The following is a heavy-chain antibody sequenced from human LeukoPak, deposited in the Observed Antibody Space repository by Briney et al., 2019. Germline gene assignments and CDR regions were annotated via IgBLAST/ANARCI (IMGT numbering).Heavy chain of an antibody. D-gene: IGHD3-9*01. V-gene: IGHV3-30*18. Sequence: PGGSLRLSCAASGFNFSNYAMHWVRQAPGKGLEWVAVISYDGTNKYYAESVKGRFTISRDNSKNTLYLQMTTLRPEDTAVYYCAKDPALRYFDWFFDSWGQGTLVTVSS. CDR3: AKDPALRYFDWFFDS. CDR1: GFNFSNYA. J-gene: IGHJ4*02. CDR2: ISYDGTNK.